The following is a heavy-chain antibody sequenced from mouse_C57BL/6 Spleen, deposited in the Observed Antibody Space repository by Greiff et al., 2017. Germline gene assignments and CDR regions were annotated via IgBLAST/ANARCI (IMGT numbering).Heavy chain of an antibody. Sequence: EVQLQQSGPELVKPGASVKISCKASGYTFTDYYMNWVKQSHGKSLEWIGDINPNNGGTSYNQKFKGKATLTVDKSSSTAYMELRSLTSEDSAVYYCANTGPLDYWGQGTTLTVSS. CDR2: INPNNGGT. V-gene: IGHV1-26*01. J-gene: IGHJ2*01. CDR3: ANTGPLDY. D-gene: IGHD4-1*01. CDR1: GYTFTDYY.